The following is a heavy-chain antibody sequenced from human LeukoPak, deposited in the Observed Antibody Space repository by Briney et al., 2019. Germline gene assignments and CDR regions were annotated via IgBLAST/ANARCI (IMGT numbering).Heavy chain of an antibody. D-gene: IGHD3-3*01. CDR3: ARAPSRRFLEWLPFDY. Sequence: GASVKVSCKASGYTFTGYYMHWVRQAPGQGLEWMGIINPSGGSTSYAQKFQGRVTMTRDTSTSTVYMELSSLRSEDTAVYYCARAPSRRFLEWLPFDYWGQGTLVTVSS. CDR1: GYTFTGYY. V-gene: IGHV1-46*03. J-gene: IGHJ4*02. CDR2: INPSGGST.